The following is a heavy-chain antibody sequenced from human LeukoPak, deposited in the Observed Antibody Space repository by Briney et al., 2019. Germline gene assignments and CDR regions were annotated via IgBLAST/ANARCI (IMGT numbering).Heavy chain of an antibody. D-gene: IGHD3-10*01. CDR3: ARVVRDVYGSGSYPDY. Sequence: ASVKVSCKASGYTFTGYYMHWVRQAPGQGLEWMGWINPNSGGTNYAQKFQGRVTMTRDTSISTAYMELSRLRSDDTAVYYCARVVRDVYGSGSYPDYWGQGTLVTVSS. CDR1: GYTFTGYY. CDR2: INPNSGGT. J-gene: IGHJ4*02. V-gene: IGHV1-2*02.